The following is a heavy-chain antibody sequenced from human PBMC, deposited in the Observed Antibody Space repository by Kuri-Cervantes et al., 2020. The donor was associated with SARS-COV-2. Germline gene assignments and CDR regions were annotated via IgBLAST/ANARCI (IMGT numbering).Heavy chain of an antibody. V-gene: IGHV1-18*01. CDR1: GYTFTSYG. CDR2: ISAYNGNT. Sequence: ASVKVSCKASGYTFTSYGISWVRQAPGQGLEWMGWISAYNGNTNYAQKLQGRVTMTTDTSTSTAYMELRSLRSDDTAVYYCARVRYCSSTSCRLGWYFDLWGRGTLVTVSS. CDR3: ARVRYCSSTSCRLGWYFDL. J-gene: IGHJ2*01. D-gene: IGHD2-2*01.